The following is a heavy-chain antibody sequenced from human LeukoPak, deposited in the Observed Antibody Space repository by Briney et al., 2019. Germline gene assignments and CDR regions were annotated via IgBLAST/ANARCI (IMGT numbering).Heavy chain of an antibody. J-gene: IGHJ6*03. CDR1: GYRFTSYW. V-gene: IGHV5-51*01. Sequence: GESLKISCKGSGYRFTSYWIGWVRQMPGKGLEWMGIIYPSDSDTRYSPSFQGQVSISADKSISAAYLQWSSLQASDTAMYYCARRAVGPTNYMDVWGKGTTATVSS. CDR2: IYPSDSDT. CDR3: ARRAVGPTNYMDV. D-gene: IGHD1-26*01.